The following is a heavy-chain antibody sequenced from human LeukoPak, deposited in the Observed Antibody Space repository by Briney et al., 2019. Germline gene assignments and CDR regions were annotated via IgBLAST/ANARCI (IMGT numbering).Heavy chain of an antibody. D-gene: IGHD3-10*01. CDR2: ISDSGDRT. CDR3: AKESKYYP. CDR1: GFTFSTYA. J-gene: IGHJ5*02. Sequence: TRGSLRLSCAASGFTFSTYAITWVRQAPGKGLEWLSAISDSGDRTYYADSVKGRFTISRDNSKNTLYLQMNSLRAEDTAVYYCAKESKYYPWGQGTLVTVSS. V-gene: IGHV3-23*01.